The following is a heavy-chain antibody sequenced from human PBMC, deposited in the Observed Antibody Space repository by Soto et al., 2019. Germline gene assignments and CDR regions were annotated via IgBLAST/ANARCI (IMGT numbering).Heavy chain of an antibody. Sequence: QVQLVQSGAEVKKPGASVKVSCKAPRYIFTAYFMHWVRQAPGQGLEWMGRINPNNVATHYGLSFQGRVTMTRDTSISTAYMELSSLRSDDTAVYYCASHDPGARFDPWGQGTLVIVSS. CDR3: ASHDPGARFDP. CDR1: RYIFTAYF. J-gene: IGHJ5*02. V-gene: IGHV1-2*06. D-gene: IGHD1-1*01. CDR2: INPNNVAT.